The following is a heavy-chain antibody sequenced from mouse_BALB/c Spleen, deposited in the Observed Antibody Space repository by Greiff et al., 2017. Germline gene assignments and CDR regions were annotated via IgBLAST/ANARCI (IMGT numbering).Heavy chain of an antibody. D-gene: IGHD1-1*01. V-gene: IGHV5-17*02. CDR3: ATYYGSSYRYFDV. CDR2: ISSGSSTI. CDR1: GFTFSSFG. J-gene: IGHJ1*01. Sequence: EVQGVESGGGLVQPGGSRKLSCAASGFTFSSFGMHWVRQAPEKGLEWVAYISSGSSTIYYADTVKGRFTISRDNPKNTLFLQMTSLRSEDTAMYYCATYYGSSYRYFDVWGAGTTVTVSS.